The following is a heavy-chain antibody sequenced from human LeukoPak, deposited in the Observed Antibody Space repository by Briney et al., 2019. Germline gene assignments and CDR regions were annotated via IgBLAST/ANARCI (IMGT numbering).Heavy chain of an antibody. V-gene: IGHV1-18*04. CDR1: GYTFTGYY. CDR2: ISGYNGNT. J-gene: IGHJ4*02. CDR3: ARGQWNYAFDY. D-gene: IGHD1-7*01. Sequence: ASVKVSCKASGYTFTGYYMHWVRQAPGQGLEWMGWISGYNGNTHYAQKLQDRVTMTTDTSTSTAYMELRSLRSDDTAVYYCARGQWNYAFDYWGQGTLVTASS.